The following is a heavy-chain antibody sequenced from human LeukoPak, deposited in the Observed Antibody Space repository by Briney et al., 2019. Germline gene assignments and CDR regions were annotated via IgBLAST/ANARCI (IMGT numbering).Heavy chain of an antibody. D-gene: IGHD3/OR15-3a*01. CDR3: ARALSWTTESYYYMDV. CDR2: MNPNSGNT. Sequence: ASVKVSCKASGYTFNSYDINWVRQATGQGLEWMGWMNPNSGNTGYAQKFQGRVTMTKNNSITTVYMELSSLRSEDTAVYYCARALSWTTESYYYMDVWGKGTTVTVSS. V-gene: IGHV1-8*01. CDR1: GYTFNSYD. J-gene: IGHJ6*03.